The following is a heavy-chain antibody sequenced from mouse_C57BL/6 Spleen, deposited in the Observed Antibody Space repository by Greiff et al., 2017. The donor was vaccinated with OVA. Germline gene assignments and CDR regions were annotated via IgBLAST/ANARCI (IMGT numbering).Heavy chain of an antibody. CDR2: INPNNGGT. J-gene: IGHJ3*01. Sequence: EVQLQQSGTELVKPGASVKISCKASGYTFTDYYMNWVKQSHGKSLEWIGDINPNNGGTSYNQKFKGKATLTVDKSSSTAYMELRSLTSEDSAVYYCARGIYYDYDEAWFAYWGQGTLVTVSA. CDR1: GYTFTDYY. V-gene: IGHV1-26*01. D-gene: IGHD2-4*01. CDR3: ARGIYYDYDEAWFAY.